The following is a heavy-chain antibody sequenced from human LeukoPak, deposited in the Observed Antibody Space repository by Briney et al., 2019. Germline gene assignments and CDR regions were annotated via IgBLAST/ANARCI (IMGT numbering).Heavy chain of an antibody. J-gene: IGHJ4*02. D-gene: IGHD6-6*01. V-gene: IGHV3-48*01. CDR3: AKHRAARLFYYFDY. CDR2: ISDSSITI. Sequence: GGSLRLSCAASGFTFSSYTMNWVRQAPGKGLEWVSCISDSSITINYADSVKGRFTISRDNSKNTLYLQMNSLRAEDTAVYYCAKHRAARLFYYFDYWGQGTLVTVSS. CDR1: GFTFSSYT.